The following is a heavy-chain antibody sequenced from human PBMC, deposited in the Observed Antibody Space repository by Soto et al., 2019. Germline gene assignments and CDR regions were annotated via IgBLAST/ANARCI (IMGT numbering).Heavy chain of an antibody. J-gene: IGHJ5*01. D-gene: IGHD1-26*01. CDR2: INGDGSST. Sequence: GGSLRLSCAASGFTFSSHWMHWVRQAPGKGLVWVSRINGDGSSTSYADSVKGRFTISRDNAKNMLYLQVNSLRADDTAVYYCAGSPCLIRIRPTTLVAWXQGTLVTVSS. CDR1: GFTFSSHW. CDR3: AGSPCLIRIRPTTLVA. V-gene: IGHV3-74*01.